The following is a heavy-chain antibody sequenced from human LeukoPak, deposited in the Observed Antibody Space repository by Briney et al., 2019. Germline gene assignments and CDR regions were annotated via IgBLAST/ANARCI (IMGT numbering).Heavy chain of an antibody. Sequence: SETLSLTCTVSGGSISSYYWGWIRQPPGKGLEWVACLSHRGNTWYNPSLESRVTISVDTSKNRFSLNFNSVTAADTALYWCARHNAPRRVGFDFWGQGILVTVSS. D-gene: IGHD3-10*01. CDR2: LSHRGNT. V-gene: IGHV4-39*01. CDR1: GGSISSYY. J-gene: IGHJ4*02. CDR3: ARHNAPRRVGFDF.